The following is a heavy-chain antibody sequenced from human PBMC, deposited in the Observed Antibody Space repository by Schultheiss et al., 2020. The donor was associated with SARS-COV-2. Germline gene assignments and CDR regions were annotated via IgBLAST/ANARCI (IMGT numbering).Heavy chain of an antibody. CDR1: GFTFSSYA. CDR3: AKSAEYYDFWSGYFPNWFDP. D-gene: IGHD3-3*01. V-gene: IGHV3-23*01. Sequence: GGSLRLSCAASGFTFSSYAMSWVRQAPGKGLEWVSSISSSSSYIYYADSVKGRFTISRDNSKNTLYLQMNSLRAEDTAVYYCAKSAEYYDFWSGYFPNWFDPWGQGTLVTVSS. J-gene: IGHJ5*02. CDR2: ISSSSSYI.